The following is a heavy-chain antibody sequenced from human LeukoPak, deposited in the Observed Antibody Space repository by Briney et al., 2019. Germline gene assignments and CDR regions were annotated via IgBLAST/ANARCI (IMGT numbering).Heavy chain of an antibody. D-gene: IGHD6-6*01. CDR1: GGSISSYY. J-gene: IGHJ4*02. CDR2: IYYSGST. CDR3: ARVDPDSSSTLEVFDY. V-gene: IGHV4-59*01. Sequence: PSETLSLTCTVSGGSISSYYWSWIRQPPGKGLEWIGYIYYSGSTNYNPSLKSRVTISVDTSKNQFSLKLSSVTAADTAVYYCARVDPDSSSTLEVFDYWGLGTLVTVSS.